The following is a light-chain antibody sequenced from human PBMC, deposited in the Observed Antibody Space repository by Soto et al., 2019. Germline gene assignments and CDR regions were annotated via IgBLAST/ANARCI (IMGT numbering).Light chain of an antibody. Sequence: DIQMTQSPSSLSASVGDRVTITCRASQSISRNLNWYQHKPGKAPKLLIYAASSLQNGVPSRFSGAGSGTEFTLIISSMQPEDFGTYYCQQSYTTASITFGQGTRLEIK. CDR1: QSISRN. CDR2: AAS. J-gene: IGKJ5*01. V-gene: IGKV1-39*01. CDR3: QQSYTTASIT.